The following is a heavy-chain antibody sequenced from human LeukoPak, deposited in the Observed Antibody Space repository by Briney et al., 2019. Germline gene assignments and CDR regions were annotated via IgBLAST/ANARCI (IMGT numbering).Heavy chain of an antibody. J-gene: IGHJ4*02. Sequence: PETLSLTCAVYGGSFSGYYWSWIRQPPGKGLEWIGEINHSGSTNYNPSLKSRVTISVDTSKNQFSLKLSSVTAADTAVYYCARDLNYYDSSGYLGYWGQGTLVTVSS. CDR2: INHSGST. V-gene: IGHV4-34*01. D-gene: IGHD3-22*01. CDR1: GGSFSGYY. CDR3: ARDLNYYDSSGYLGY.